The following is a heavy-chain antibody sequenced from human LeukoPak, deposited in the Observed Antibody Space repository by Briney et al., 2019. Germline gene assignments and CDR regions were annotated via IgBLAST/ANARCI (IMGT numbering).Heavy chain of an antibody. V-gene: IGHV3-9*01. J-gene: IGHJ4*02. Sequence: GGSLRPSCAAPGFTFDDYAMHWVRPAPGKGLEWGSGISWNSGSIGYADSVKGRFTISRDNAKNSLYLQMNSLRAEDTALYYCAKGQMAAAGTTDYWGEGTLVTVSS. CDR1: GFTFDDYA. D-gene: IGHD6-13*01. CDR3: AKGQMAAAGTTDY. CDR2: ISWNSGSI.